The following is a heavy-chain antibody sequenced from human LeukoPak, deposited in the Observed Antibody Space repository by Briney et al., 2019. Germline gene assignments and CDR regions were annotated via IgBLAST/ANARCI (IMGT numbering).Heavy chain of an antibody. CDR3: ARPQFGYGGNLPFDY. CDR1: GFTFSSYS. Sequence: GGSLRLSCAASGFTFSSYSMNWVRQAPGKGPEWVSSISSSSSYIYYADSVKGRFTISRDNAKNSLYLQMNSLRAEDTAVYYCARPQFGYGGNLPFDYWGQGTLVTVSS. CDR2: ISSSSSYI. D-gene: IGHD4-23*01. V-gene: IGHV3-21*01. J-gene: IGHJ4*02.